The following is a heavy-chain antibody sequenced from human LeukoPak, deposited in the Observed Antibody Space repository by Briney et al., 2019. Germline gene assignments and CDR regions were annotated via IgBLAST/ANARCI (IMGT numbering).Heavy chain of an antibody. Sequence: KASETLSLTCTVSGGSISSYYWSWIRQPPGKGLEWIGYIYYSGSTNYNPSLKSRVTISVDTSKNQFSLKLSSVTAADAAVYYCXXXXXXXXXXYEGYWFDPWGQGTLVTVSS. J-gene: IGHJ5*02. V-gene: IGHV4-59*01. CDR3: XXXXXXXXXXYEGYWFDP. CDR1: GGSISSYY. D-gene: IGHD3-3*01. CDR2: IYYSGST.